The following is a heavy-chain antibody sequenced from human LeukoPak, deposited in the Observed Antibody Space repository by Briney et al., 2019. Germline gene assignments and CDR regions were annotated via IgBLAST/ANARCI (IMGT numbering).Heavy chain of an antibody. CDR2: ISGSGGST. J-gene: IGHJ4*02. Sequence: GGSLRLSCAASGFTFSSYAMSWVRQAPGKGLEWVSGISGSGGSTYYGDPVKGRFTISRDNSKNTLDLQMNSLRAEDTAVYYCAKDPLWVVVVPAAPDFDYWGQGTLVTVSS. CDR3: AKDPLWVVVVPAAPDFDY. CDR1: GFTFSSYA. V-gene: IGHV3-23*01. D-gene: IGHD2-2*01.